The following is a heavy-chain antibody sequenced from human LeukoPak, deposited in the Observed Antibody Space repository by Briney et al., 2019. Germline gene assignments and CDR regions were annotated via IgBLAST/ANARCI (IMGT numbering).Heavy chain of an antibody. CDR2: IYYSGSI. CDR1: GGSIRSYY. Sequence: SETLSLTCTVSGGSIRSYYWSWIRQPPGKGLEWIGNIYYSGSIYHNPSLKSRVTISIDTSKSQFSLRLSSVTAADTAVYYCARDRAEWQYYFDTSGDYYVGDSFDIWGQGTMVTVSS. CDR3: ARDRAEWQYYFDTSGDYYVGDSFDI. D-gene: IGHD3-22*01. J-gene: IGHJ3*02. V-gene: IGHV4-59*12.